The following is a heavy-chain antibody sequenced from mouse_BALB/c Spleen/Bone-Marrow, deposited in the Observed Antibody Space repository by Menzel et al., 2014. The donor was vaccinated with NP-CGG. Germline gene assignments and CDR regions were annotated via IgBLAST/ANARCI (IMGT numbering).Heavy chain of an antibody. CDR3: AREDYGSSPDY. CDR2: IDPYNGGT. Sequence: EVKVVESGPELVKPGASVKVSCKASGYAFTSYNMYWVKQSHGKSLEWIGYIDPYNGGTSYNQKFKGKATLTVDKSSSTAYMHLNSLTSEDSAVYYCAREDYGSSPDYWGQGTTLTASS. D-gene: IGHD1-1*01. CDR1: GYAFTSYN. V-gene: IGHV1S135*01. J-gene: IGHJ2*01.